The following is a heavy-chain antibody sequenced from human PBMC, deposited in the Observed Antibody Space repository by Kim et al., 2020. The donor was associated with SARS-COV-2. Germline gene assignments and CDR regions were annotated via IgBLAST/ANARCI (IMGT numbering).Heavy chain of an antibody. CDR2: IKRHSDGGTA. D-gene: IGHD2-2*01. J-gene: IGHJ4*02. Sequence: GGSLRLSCVVSGIPFSNAWFNWVRQSPGKGLEWVARIKRHSDGGTADLAAYVQFSIAISRADYTTTLYLLMNSLRTDDSANYYCTTVSMRWGQGTLVTLS. V-gene: IGHV3-15*01. CDR3: TTVSMR. CDR1: GIPFSNAW.